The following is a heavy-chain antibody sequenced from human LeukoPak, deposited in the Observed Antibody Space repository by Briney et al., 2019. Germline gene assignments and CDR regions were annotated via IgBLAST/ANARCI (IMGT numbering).Heavy chain of an antibody. D-gene: IGHD5-12*01. V-gene: IGHV3-64*01. Sequence: GGSLRLSCAGSGFTFRGSAMHWVRQAPGKGLEYVSAISSNGGSTYYANSVKGRFTISRDNSKNTLYLQMGSLRAEDMAVYYCARDKSIVATTRLGLGYMDVWGKGTTVTISS. CDR3: ARDKSIVATTRLGLGYMDV. J-gene: IGHJ6*03. CDR1: GFTFRGSA. CDR2: ISSNGGST.